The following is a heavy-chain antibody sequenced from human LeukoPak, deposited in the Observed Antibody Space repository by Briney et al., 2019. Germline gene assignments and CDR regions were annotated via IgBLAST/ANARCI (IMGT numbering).Heavy chain of an antibody. J-gene: IGHJ6*02. Sequence: GGSLRLSCAASGFTFSSYAMTWGRQAPGKGLEWGSGISDSGGSTYYADSVKGRFTISRDNSKNTLYLQMNSLRAEDTAVYYCSVSLKAYYYYYGMDVWGQGTTVTVSS. D-gene: IGHD5/OR15-5a*01. V-gene: IGHV3-23*01. CDR2: ISDSGGST. CDR1: GFTFSSYA. CDR3: SVSLKAYYYYYGMDV.